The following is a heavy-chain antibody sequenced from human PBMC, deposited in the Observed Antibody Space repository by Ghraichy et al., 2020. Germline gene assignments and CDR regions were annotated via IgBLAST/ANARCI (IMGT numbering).Heavy chain of an antibody. CDR2: IYPGDSDT. CDR1: GYSFTSYW. D-gene: IGHD2-2*01. CDR3: ATTWGGMSTSSGGPFDY. Sequence: GESLNISCKGSGYSFTSYWIGWVRQMPGKGLEWMGIIYPGDSDTRYSPSFQGQVTISADKSISTAYLQWSSLKASDTAMYYCATTWGGMSTSSGGPFDYWGQGTLVTVSS. V-gene: IGHV5-51*01. J-gene: IGHJ4*02.